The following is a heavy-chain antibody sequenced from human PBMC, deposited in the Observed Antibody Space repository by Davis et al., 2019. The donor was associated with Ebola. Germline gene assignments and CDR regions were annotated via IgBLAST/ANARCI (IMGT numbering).Heavy chain of an antibody. CDR2: LYYSGST. Sequence: MPSETLSLTCTVSGGSISSAGHYWGWIRQPPGKGLEWIGTLYYSGSTYYNPSLKSRVTVSVDTSKNQFSLKVNSMTAADTAVYYCARLMEWLSGFDYWGQGILVTVSS. CDR3: ARLMEWLSGFDY. V-gene: IGHV4-39*01. D-gene: IGHD3-3*01. J-gene: IGHJ4*02. CDR1: GGSISSAGHY.